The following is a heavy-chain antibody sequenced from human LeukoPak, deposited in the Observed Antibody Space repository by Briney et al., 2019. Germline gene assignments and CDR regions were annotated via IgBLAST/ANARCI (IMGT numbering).Heavy chain of an antibody. CDR1: GGTFSSYA. D-gene: IGHD2-15*01. Sequence: ASVKVSCKASGGTFSSYAISWVRQAPGQGLEWMGGIIPIFGTANYAQKFQGRVTITADKSTSTAYMELSSLRSEDTAVYYCARVQGMSCSGGSCYSGWPGYWFDPWGQGTLVTVSS. CDR2: IIPIFGTA. V-gene: IGHV1-69*06. J-gene: IGHJ5*02. CDR3: ARVQGMSCSGGSCYSGWPGYWFDP.